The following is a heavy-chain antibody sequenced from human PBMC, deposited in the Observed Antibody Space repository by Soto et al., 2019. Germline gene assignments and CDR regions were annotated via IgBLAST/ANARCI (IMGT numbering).Heavy chain of an antibody. D-gene: IGHD3-3*01. Sequence: SETLSLTCTVSGGSISSSSYYWGWIRQPPGKGLEWIGSIYYSGSTYYNPSLKSRVTISVDTSKNQFSLKLSSVTAADTAVYYCARRMPRGIFGVVTLEGMDVWGQGTTVTVSS. CDR3: ARRMPRGIFGVVTLEGMDV. CDR1: GGSISSSSYY. J-gene: IGHJ6*02. CDR2: IYYSGST. V-gene: IGHV4-39*01.